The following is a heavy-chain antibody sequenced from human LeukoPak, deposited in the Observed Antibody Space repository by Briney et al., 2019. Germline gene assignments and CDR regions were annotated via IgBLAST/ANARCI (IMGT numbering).Heavy chain of an antibody. CDR3: ARDRPNDYGDYDAFDI. CDR1: GFTFSSYS. Sequence: PGGSLRLSCAASGFTFSSYSMNWVRQAPGKGLEWVSSISSSSSYIYYADSVKGRFTISRDNAKNSLYLQMNSLRAEDTAVYYCARDRPNDYGDYDAFDIWGQGTMVTVSS. D-gene: IGHD4-17*01. J-gene: IGHJ3*02. V-gene: IGHV3-21*01. CDR2: ISSSSSYI.